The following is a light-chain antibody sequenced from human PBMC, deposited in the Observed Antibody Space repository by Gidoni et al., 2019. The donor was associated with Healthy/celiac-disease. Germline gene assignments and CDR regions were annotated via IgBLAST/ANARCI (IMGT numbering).Light chain of an antibody. V-gene: IGKV4-1*01. Sequence: DIVMTPSPDPLAVSLGERATIHCKSSQSVLYSSNNKTYLAWYQQKPGQPPKLLIYWASTRESGVPDRFSGSGSGTDFTLTISSLQAEDVAVYYCQQYYSTPPAFGPGTKVEIK. J-gene: IGKJ3*01. CDR2: WAS. CDR1: QSVLYSSNNKTY. CDR3: QQYYSTPPA.